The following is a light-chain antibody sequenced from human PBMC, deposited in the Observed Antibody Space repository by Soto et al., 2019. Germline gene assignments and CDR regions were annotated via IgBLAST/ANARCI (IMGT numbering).Light chain of an antibody. Sequence: IQLTQSPSSLSASLGDRVTITCRASQGVRSYLAWFQQRPGKAPKLLIFGASTLQNGVPARFSGGGFGTEFTLTITSLQPEDFATYYCHQVYTYPRTFGQGTKVDIK. J-gene: IGKJ1*01. CDR2: GAS. CDR1: QGVRSY. V-gene: IGKV1-9*01. CDR3: HQVYTYPRT.